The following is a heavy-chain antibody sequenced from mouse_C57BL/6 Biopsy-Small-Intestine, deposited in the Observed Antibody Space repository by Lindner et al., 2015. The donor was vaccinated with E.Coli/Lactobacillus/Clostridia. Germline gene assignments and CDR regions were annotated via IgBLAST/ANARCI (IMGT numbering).Heavy chain of an antibody. Sequence: SVKVSCKASGGTFSRNGLSWVRQAPGQGPEWMGGIIPMFRSVNYAQKFQGRVTITADDSMPTADESTTTLYMELTSLRSDDTALYYCAGGAPILGFDNSQNWFDPWGQGTLVTVSS. CDR1: GGTFSRNG. V-gene: IGHV1-69*01. CDR2: IIPMFRSV. CDR3: AGGAPILGFDNSQNWFDP. D-gene: IGHD4-1*01. J-gene: IGHJ4*01.